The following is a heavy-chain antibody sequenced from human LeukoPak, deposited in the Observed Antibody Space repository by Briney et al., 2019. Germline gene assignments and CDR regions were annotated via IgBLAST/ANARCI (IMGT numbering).Heavy chain of an antibody. CDR1: GFTFSSYS. Sequence: GGSLRLSCAASGFTFSSYSMNRVRQAPGKGLEWVSSISSSSSYIYYADSVKGRFTISRDNAKNSLYLQMNSLRAEDTAVYYCARVDILRAFDYWGQGTLVTVSS. J-gene: IGHJ4*02. CDR2: ISSSSSYI. D-gene: IGHD4-17*01. V-gene: IGHV3-21*01. CDR3: ARVDILRAFDY.